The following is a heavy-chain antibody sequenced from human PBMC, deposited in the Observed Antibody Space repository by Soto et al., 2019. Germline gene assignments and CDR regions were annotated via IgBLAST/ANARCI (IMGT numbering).Heavy chain of an antibody. J-gene: IGHJ6*02. CDR2: INSDETTT. V-gene: IGHV3-74*01. CDR1: GFTFTTYW. Sequence: EVQLVESGGGLVQPGGYLRLSCAASGFTFTTYWMHWVRQVPGKGLVWVSRINSDETTTNYADSVKGRFTVSRNNAKNTLYLQMNSLRVEDTAVYYCARGLRNYYGTDVWGQGTTVIVSS. D-gene: IGHD2-15*01. CDR3: ARGLRNYYGTDV.